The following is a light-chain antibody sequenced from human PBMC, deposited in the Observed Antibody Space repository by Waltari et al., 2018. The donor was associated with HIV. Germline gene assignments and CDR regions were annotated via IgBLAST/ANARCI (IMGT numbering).Light chain of an antibody. CDR2: WAS. CDR3: QQYHTTPLT. CDR1: QSLLDSSINKSF. J-gene: IGKJ4*01. Sequence: DIVMTQSPESLAVSLGGRATVHCRSSQSLLDSSINKSFLAWYQQKAGQPPKILVYWASARESGVPDRFSGGGAETNFTLTIDSLKAEDVAVYYCQQYHTTPLTFGGGTRVEIK. V-gene: IGKV4-1*01.